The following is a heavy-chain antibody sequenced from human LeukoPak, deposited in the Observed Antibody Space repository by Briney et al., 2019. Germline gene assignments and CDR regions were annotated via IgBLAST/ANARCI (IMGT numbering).Heavy chain of an antibody. V-gene: IGHV3-11*01. CDR2: TGGSGSTI. Sequence: GGSLRLSCAASGFIFSDYYMTWIRQAPGKGLEWLSYTGGSGSTIYYADSVKGRFTISRDNAKNSLYLHMNSLRSEDTAVYYCARVSWYGSGNSINFDCWGQGALVSVSS. D-gene: IGHD3-10*01. CDR1: GFIFSDYY. CDR3: ARVSWYGSGNSINFDC. J-gene: IGHJ4*02.